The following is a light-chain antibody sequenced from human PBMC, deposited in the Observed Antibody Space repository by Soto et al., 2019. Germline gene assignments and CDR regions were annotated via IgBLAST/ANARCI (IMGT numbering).Light chain of an antibody. CDR3: QQYNNWLGT. J-gene: IGKJ1*01. CDR1: QSVSSN. Sequence: IGMTRSPPTRSVSPGERAPPPCRASQSVSSNLAWYRQKPGQAPRLLIYGASTRATGIPARFSGSGSGTEFTLTISSLQSEDFAVYYCQQYNNWLGTFGQGTKVDIK. CDR2: GAS. V-gene: IGKV3-15*01.